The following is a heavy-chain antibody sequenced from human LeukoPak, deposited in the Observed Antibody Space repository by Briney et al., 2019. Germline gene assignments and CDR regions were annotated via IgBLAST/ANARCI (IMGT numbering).Heavy chain of an antibody. CDR1: GFTFSSYA. CDR3: ARGFFPKAYYYDSSRPDAFDI. Sequence: PGGSLRLSCAASGFTFSSYAMSWVRQAPGKGLEWVSAISGSGGSTYYADSVKGRFTISRDNSKNTLYLQMNSLRAEDTAVYYCARGFFPKAYYYDSSRPDAFDIWGQGTMATVSS. D-gene: IGHD3-22*01. J-gene: IGHJ3*02. V-gene: IGHV3-23*01. CDR2: ISGSGGST.